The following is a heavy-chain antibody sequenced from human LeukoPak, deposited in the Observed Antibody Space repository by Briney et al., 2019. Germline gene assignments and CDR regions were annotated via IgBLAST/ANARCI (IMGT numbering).Heavy chain of an antibody. CDR3: ARATTVTTYLDY. CDR1: GFTFSNYW. Sequence: GGSLRLSCAASGFTFSNYWMNWVRQAPGKGLEWVANINQAGSQKYYVDSVKGRFTISRDNAKNSLYLQMDSLRAEDTAVYYCARATTVTTYLDYWGQGTLVTVSS. D-gene: IGHD4-17*01. CDR2: INQAGSQK. V-gene: IGHV3-7*01. J-gene: IGHJ4*02.